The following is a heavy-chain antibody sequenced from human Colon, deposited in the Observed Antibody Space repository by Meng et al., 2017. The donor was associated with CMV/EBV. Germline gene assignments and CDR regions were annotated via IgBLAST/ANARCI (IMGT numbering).Heavy chain of an antibody. CDR3: ARDSPSNYGYYFDY. J-gene: IGHJ4*02. CDR1: GFTFSSYE. CDR2: ISSSGSTI. V-gene: IGHV3-48*03. D-gene: IGHD4-11*01. Sequence: GGSLRLSCAASGFTFSSYEMNWVRQAPGKGLEWVSYISSSGSTIYYADSVKGRFTISRDNSKNTLYLQMNSLRAEDTAVYYCARDSPSNYGYYFDYWGQGTLVTVSS.